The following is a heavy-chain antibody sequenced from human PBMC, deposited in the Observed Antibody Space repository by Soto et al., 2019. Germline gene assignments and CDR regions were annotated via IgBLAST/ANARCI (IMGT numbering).Heavy chain of an antibody. J-gene: IGHJ4*02. CDR3: GGEQVGRFGPEGGLDY. V-gene: IGHV1-18*01. CDR2: ISAYNGNT. D-gene: IGHD3-16*01. CDR1: GYTFTSYG. Sequence: QVQLVQSGAEVKKPGASVKVSCKASGYTFTSYGISWVRQAPGQGLEWMGWISAYNGNTNYAQKLQGRVTMTTDTSPSTSHMELRGLRSDATAVYYCGGEQVGRFGPEGGLDYWGQGTLVTVSS.